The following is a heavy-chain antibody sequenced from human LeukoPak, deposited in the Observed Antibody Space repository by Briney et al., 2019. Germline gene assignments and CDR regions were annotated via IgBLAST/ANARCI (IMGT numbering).Heavy chain of an antibody. Sequence: PSETLSLTCAVYGGSFSGYYGSWIRQPPGKGLEWMGEINHSGSTNYNPSLKSRVTISVDTSKNQFSLKLSSVTAADTAVYYCARRFDSSTLYYFDYWGQGTLVTVSS. J-gene: IGHJ4*02. V-gene: IGHV4-34*01. CDR3: ARRFDSSTLYYFDY. CDR2: INHSGST. D-gene: IGHD6-13*01. CDR1: GGSFSGYY.